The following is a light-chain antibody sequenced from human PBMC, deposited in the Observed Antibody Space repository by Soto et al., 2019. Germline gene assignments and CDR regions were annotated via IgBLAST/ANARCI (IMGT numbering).Light chain of an antibody. J-gene: IGLJ2*01. V-gene: IGLV1-40*01. CDR2: GNG. CDR1: SSNIGAGYE. Sequence: QSVLTQPPSVSGAPGQRVTISCTGTSSNIGAGYEVHWYHQLPGTAPKLLVSGNGNRPSGVPDRLSASKSGNTASLTISGLQAEDEADYYCASYTSSSTSVIFGRGTKLTVL. CDR3: ASYTSSSTSVI.